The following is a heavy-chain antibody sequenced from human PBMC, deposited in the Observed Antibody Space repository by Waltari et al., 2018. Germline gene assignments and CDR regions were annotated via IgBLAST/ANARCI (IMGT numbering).Heavy chain of an antibody. CDR3: AIHNYYDRSGYYYGWFEP. V-gene: IGHV1-8*01. CDR1: GYTFSHYD. J-gene: IGHJ5*02. D-gene: IGHD3-22*01. CDR2: MNPNSGNT. Sequence: QVRLVQSGAEVKKPGASVKVSCKASGYTFSHYDFNWVRQATGQGLEWMGWMNPNSGNTVFAQKFQGRVTMTTNTSISTAYMELSSLRSDDTAVYYCAIHNYYDRSGYYYGWFEPWGQGTLVTVSS.